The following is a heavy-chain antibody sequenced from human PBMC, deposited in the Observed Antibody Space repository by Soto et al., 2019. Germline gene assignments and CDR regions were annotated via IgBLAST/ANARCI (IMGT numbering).Heavy chain of an antibody. Sequence: SETLSLTCTVSGGSISSSSYYWGWIRQPPGKGLEWIGSIYYSGSTYYNPSLKSRVTISVDTSKNQFALRLSSVTAADTAVYYCARIVQDIVVVVAATLDYFDYWGQGTLVTVSS. J-gene: IGHJ4*02. CDR3: ARIVQDIVVVVAATLDYFDY. V-gene: IGHV4-39*01. D-gene: IGHD2-15*01. CDR2: IYYSGST. CDR1: GGSISSSSYY.